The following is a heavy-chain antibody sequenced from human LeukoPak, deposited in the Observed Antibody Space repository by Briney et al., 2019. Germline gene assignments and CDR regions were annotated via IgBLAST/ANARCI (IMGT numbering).Heavy chain of an antibody. CDR2: ISNIGANQ. CDR3: ATSTHHYDSNGYYPYYFDC. Sequence: GGSLRLSCAASGFTFSTYGMHWMRQVPGKGLEWVAVISNIGANQYYSESVKGRFTISRDSSKNTLDLQMNSLRAEDTAVYYCATSTHHYDSNGYYPYYFDCWGQGTLVTVSS. V-gene: IGHV3-30*03. D-gene: IGHD3-22*01. CDR1: GFTFSTYG. J-gene: IGHJ4*02.